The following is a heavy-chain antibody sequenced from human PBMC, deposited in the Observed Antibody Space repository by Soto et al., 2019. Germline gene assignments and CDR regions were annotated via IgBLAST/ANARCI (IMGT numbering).Heavy chain of an antibody. J-gene: IGHJ6*02. CDR2: INHSGST. CDR1: GGSFSGYY. CDR3: ASGFVRRMDV. Sequence: QVQLQQWGAGLLKPSETLSLTCAVYGGSFSGYYWSWIRQPPGKGLEWIGEINHSGSTNYNPSLKSRVTISVDTAKNQFSLKLSAGTAADTAVYYCASGFVRRMDVWGQGTTVTVSS. V-gene: IGHV4-34*01.